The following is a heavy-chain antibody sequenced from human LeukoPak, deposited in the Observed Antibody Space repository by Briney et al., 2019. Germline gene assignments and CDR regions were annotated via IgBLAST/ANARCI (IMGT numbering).Heavy chain of an antibody. CDR1: GYTFTSYG. D-gene: IGHD3-22*01. CDR3: ARVVIVVVITRKPAFGLFDP. CDR2: ISAYNGNT. J-gene: IGHJ5*02. V-gene: IGHV1-18*01. Sequence: GASVKVSCKASGYTFTSYGISWVRQAPGQGLEWMGWISAYNGNTNYAQKLQGRVTMTTDTSTSTAYMELRSLRSDDTAVYYCARVVIVVVITRKPAFGLFDPWGQGTLVTVSS.